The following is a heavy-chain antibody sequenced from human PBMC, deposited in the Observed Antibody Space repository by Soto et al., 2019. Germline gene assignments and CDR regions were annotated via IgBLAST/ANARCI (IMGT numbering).Heavy chain of an antibody. CDR1: GGTFSSYA. V-gene: IGHV1-69*13. CDR2: IIPIFGTA. J-gene: IGHJ6*02. D-gene: IGHD3-10*01. Sequence: SVKVSCKASGGTFSSYAISWVRQAPGQGLERMGGIIPIFGTANYAQKFQGRVTITADESTSTAYMELSSLRSEDTAVYYCARGDEGSGSYYYYGMDVWGQGTTVTVSS. CDR3: ARGDEGSGSYYYYGMDV.